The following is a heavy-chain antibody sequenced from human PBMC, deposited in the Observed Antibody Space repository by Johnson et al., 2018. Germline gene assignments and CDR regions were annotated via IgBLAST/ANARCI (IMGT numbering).Heavy chain of an antibody. Sequence: QVQLVQSGAEVKKPRASVKVSCKASGYTFTSYYMHWVRQAPGQGLEWMGIINPSGGSTSYAQKFQGRVTMPRDTSTSTVYLELSSLRSEDTAVYYCARGGHTYYYDSSGDDAFDIWGQGTMVTVSS. CDR1: GYTFTSYY. CDR2: INPSGGST. J-gene: IGHJ3*02. D-gene: IGHD3-22*01. CDR3: ARGGHTYYYDSSGDDAFDI. V-gene: IGHV1-46*01.